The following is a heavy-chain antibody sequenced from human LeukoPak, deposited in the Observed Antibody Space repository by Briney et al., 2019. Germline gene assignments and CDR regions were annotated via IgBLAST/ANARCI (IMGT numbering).Heavy chain of an antibody. CDR1: GFTFSSCA. D-gene: IGHD6-19*01. Sequence: GGSLRLSCAASGFTFSSCAMSWVRQAPGKGLEWVSTISDSGSSTYYTDSVKGRFTFSRDNSKNTLHLQMNSLRAEDTAVYYCTKDHGFYSSGWHPLFDHWGQGTLVTVSS. J-gene: IGHJ4*02. CDR3: TKDHGFYSSGWHPLFDH. CDR2: ISDSGSST. V-gene: IGHV3-23*01.